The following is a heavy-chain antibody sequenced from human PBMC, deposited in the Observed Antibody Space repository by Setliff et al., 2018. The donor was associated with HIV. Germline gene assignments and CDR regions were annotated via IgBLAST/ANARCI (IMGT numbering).Heavy chain of an antibody. CDR1: GFTFSSYA. J-gene: IGHJ2*01. V-gene: IGHV3-23*01. D-gene: IGHD3-10*01. Sequence: GGSLRLSCAASGFTFSSYAMSWVRQAPGKGLEWVSAISGSGGSTYYADSVKGRFTISRDNSKNTLYLQMNSLRAEDTAVYYCARVISRTSNYWYFDLWGRGTLVAVSS. CDR2: ISGSGGST. CDR3: ARVISRTSNYWYFDL.